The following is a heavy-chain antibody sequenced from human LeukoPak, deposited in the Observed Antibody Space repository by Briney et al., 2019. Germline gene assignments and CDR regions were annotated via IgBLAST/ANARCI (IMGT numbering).Heavy chain of an antibody. Sequence: SSETLSLTCAVYGGSFSGYYWSWIRQPPGKGLEWIGEINHSGSTNYNPSLKSRVTISVDTSKNQFPLKLSSVTAADTAVYYCARGRVYYYGSGSYHYWGQGTLVTVSS. CDR3: ARGRVYYYGSGSYHY. CDR1: GGSFSGYY. V-gene: IGHV4-34*01. J-gene: IGHJ4*02. D-gene: IGHD3-10*01. CDR2: INHSGST.